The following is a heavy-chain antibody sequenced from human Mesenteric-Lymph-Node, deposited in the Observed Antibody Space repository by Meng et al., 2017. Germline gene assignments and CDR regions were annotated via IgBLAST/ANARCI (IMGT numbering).Heavy chain of an antibody. V-gene: IGHV4-4*02. CDR1: GGSFSSSNW. J-gene: IGHJ4*02. Sequence: QGQLQEAGPGLGEPVGNLSLPCAVSGGSFSSSNWWSWVRQPPGKGLEWIGEIYHSGSTNYNPSLKSRVTISVDKSKNQFSLKLSSVTAADTAVYYCARDPPRSTAMITGNYWGQGTLVTVSS. CDR2: IYHSGST. D-gene: IGHD5-18*01. CDR3: ARDPPRSTAMITGNY.